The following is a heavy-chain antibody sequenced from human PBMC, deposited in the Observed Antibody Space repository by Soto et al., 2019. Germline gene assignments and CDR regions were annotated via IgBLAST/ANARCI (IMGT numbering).Heavy chain of an antibody. D-gene: IGHD1-26*01. CDR3: ARDGGRHSGGSDY. V-gene: IGHV1-69*01. CDR1: GGTFSSYS. CDR2: IIPIFGTA. J-gene: IGHJ4*02. Sequence: QVQLVQSGAEVKKPGSSVKVSCKASGGTFSSYSINWVRPAPGQGLEWMGEIIPIFGTANYAQKLQGRVTITADESTSTAYMELSSLRSEDTAVYYCARDGGRHSGGSDYWGQGTLVTVSS.